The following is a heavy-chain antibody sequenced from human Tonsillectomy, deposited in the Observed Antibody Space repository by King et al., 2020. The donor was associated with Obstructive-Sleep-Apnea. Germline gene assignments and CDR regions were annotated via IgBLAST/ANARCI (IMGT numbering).Heavy chain of an antibody. CDR2: IKQDGSEI. CDR3: ARDRGGSSWYGY. V-gene: IGHV3-7*01. CDR1: GFTFSSYW. J-gene: IGHJ4*02. Sequence: VQLVESGGGLVQPGGSLRLSCAASGFTFSSYWMSWVRQAPGKGLEWVANIKQDGSEIYYVDSVKGRFTISRDNAQNSLYLQMNSLRAEDRAVYYCARDRGGSSWYGYWGQGPLVTVSS. D-gene: IGHD6-13*01.